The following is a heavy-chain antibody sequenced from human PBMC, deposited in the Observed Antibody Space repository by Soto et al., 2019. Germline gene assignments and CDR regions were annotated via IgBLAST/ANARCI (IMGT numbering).Heavy chain of an antibody. D-gene: IGHD3-16*01. CDR1: GFRFDNYN. CDR3: ARETLSYGSALDV. J-gene: IGHJ6*02. CDR2: ITWNGGNS. Sequence: GGSLRLSCAASGFRFDNYNIHWVRQAPGKGLEWVSLITWNGGNSYYADSVKGRFTISRDGTTESVSLQMTSLKREDTGLYFCARETLSYGSALDVWGQGTTVTVSS. V-gene: IGHV3-43*01.